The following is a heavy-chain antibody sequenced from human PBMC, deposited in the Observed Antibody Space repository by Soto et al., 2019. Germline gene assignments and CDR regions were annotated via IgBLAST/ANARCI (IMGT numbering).Heavy chain of an antibody. CDR2: INSSGST. D-gene: IGHD3-10*01. CDR1: AGSFTTYY. V-gene: IGHV4-34*01. J-gene: IGHJ3*02. Sequence: QVQLQQWGAGLLKPSETLSLTCAVYAGSFTTYYWSWIRQPPGKGLEWIGEINSSGSTNYNPSLKSRLTISVDTSKNQFSQRLTSVTAADTAVYYCARIRARFSRSAFDIWGQGTMVTVSS. CDR3: ARIRARFSRSAFDI.